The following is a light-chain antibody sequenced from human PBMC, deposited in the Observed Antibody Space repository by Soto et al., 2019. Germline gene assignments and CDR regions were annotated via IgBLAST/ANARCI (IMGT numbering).Light chain of an antibody. J-gene: IGLJ1*01. CDR2: EVS. CDR3: SSYTSRSTYL. CDR1: SSDVGAYNS. Sequence: QSALTQPASVSGSPGQSITISCTGTSSDVGAYNSVSWYQQHPDKAPKLVIYEVSFRPSGVSDRFSGSKSANTASLTISGLHAEDDADYYCSSYTSRSTYLFGTGTKVTVL. V-gene: IGLV2-14*03.